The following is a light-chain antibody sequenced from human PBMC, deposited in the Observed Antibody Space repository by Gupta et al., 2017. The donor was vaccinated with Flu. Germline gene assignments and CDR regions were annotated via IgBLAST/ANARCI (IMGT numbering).Light chain of an antibody. V-gene: IGLV1-40*01. J-gene: IGLJ1*01. CDR2: GDN. CDR3: QSYDDSLTAYV. CDR1: RSNIGAGHD. Sequence: QSVLTQPPSVSGAQGQRVTISCTGGRSNIGAGHDVHWYQQLPGTAPKLLIYGDNNRPSVVPDRFSGSKSGTSASLAITGLKAEDEADFYCQSYDDSLTAYVFGSGTKVTVL.